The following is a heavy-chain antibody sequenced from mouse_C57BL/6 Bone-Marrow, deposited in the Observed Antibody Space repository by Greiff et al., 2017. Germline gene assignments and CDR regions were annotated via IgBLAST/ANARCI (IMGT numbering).Heavy chain of an antibody. CDR1: GYTFTDYY. CDR2: IYPGSGNT. D-gene: IGHD1-3*01. V-gene: IGHV1-76*01. CDR3: ARYPPLKQAWFAY. J-gene: IGHJ3*01. Sequence: QVQLKESGAELVRPGASVKLSCKASGYTFTDYYINWVKQRPGQGLEWIARIYPGSGNTYYNEKFKGKATLTAEKSSSTAYMQLSSLTSEDSAVYFCARYPPLKQAWFAYWGQGTLVTVSA.